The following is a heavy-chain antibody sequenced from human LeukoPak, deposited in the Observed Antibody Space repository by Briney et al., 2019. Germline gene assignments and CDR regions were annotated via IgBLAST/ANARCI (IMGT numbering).Heavy chain of an antibody. J-gene: IGHJ3*02. CDR2: IYYTGST. CDR3: AREVGRLSDAFDI. D-gene: IGHD2-15*01. CDR1: GGSISSYF. V-gene: IGHV4-59*01. Sequence: PSETLSLTCTLSGGSISSYFWSWIRQPPGKGLEGIGYIYYTGSTNYNPSLKSRVTISVDTSKNQFSLRLSSVTAADTAVYYCAREVGRLSDAFDIWGQGTMVTVSS.